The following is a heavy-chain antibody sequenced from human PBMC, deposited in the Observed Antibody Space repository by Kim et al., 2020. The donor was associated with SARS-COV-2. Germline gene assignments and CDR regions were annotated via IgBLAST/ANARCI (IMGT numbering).Heavy chain of an antibody. V-gene: IGHV3-23*01. Sequence: GGSLRLSCVASGFTFNNYAMTWVRQTPGRGLEWVSVVSASGSRPYYPDYVKGRFTISRDKSKNTLYLQMHSLRVEDTAIYYCARNPRRLAAGDYYYYGMDVWGLGTTVTVSS. CDR3: ARNPRRLAAGDYYYYGMDV. CDR2: VSASGSRP. D-gene: IGHD6-13*01. J-gene: IGHJ6*02. CDR1: GFTFNNYA.